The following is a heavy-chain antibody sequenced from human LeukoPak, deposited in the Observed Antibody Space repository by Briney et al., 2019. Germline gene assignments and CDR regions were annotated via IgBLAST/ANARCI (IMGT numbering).Heavy chain of an antibody. V-gene: IGHV4-39*01. Sequence: SETLSLTCTVSGGSISSSSYYWGWIRQPPGKGLEWIGSIYYSGSTYYNPSLKSRVTISVDTSKNQFSLKLSSVTAADTAVYYCARGKAAAATHYYYYMDVWGKGTTVTVSS. D-gene: IGHD6-13*01. CDR3: ARGKAAAATHYYYYMDV. CDR2: IYYSGST. J-gene: IGHJ6*03. CDR1: GGSISSSSYY.